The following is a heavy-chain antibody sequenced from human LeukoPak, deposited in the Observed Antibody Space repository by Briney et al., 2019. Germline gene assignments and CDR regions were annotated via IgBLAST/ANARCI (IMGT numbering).Heavy chain of an antibody. CDR2: IKSNTDGGAT. J-gene: IGHJ4*02. V-gene: IGHV3-15*01. Sequence: GGSLRLSCAASGFTFSNAWMSWVRQAPGKGLEWVGRIKSNTDGGATDYAAPVKGRFPISTDDSKNPLYLQMHSLKTEDTAVYYCTSDRAMGSSCWGQGTLVTVSS. CDR3: TSDRAMGSSC. CDR1: GFTFSNAW. D-gene: IGHD2-15*01.